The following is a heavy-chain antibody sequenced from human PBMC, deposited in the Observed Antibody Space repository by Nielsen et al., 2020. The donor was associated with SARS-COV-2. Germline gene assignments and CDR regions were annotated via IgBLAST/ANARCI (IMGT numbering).Heavy chain of an antibody. Sequence: RQAPGKGLEWIGYIYYSGSTYYNPSLKSRVTISVDTSKNQFSLKLSSVTAADTAVYYCARRARSTDYDSLIGYRIYHFHHMDVWAQGTTVTVSS. CDR3: ARRARSTDYDSLIGYRIYHFHHMDV. J-gene: IGHJ6*03. D-gene: IGHD3/OR15-3a*01. CDR2: IYYSGST. V-gene: IGHV4-30-4*01.